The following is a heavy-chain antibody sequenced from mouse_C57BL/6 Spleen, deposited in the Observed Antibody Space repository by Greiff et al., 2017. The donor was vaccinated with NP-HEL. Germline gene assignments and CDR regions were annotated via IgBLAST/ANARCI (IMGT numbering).Heavy chain of an antibody. V-gene: IGHV1-59*01. Sequence: QVQLQQPGAELVRPGTSVKLSCKASGYTFTSYWMHWVKQRPGQGLEWIGVIDPSDSYTNYNQKFKGKATVTVDTSSSTAYMQLSSLTSEDSAVYYCARGGSYYAMDYWGQGTSVTVSS. CDR3: ARGGSYYAMDY. CDR2: IDPSDSYT. CDR1: GYTFTSYW. J-gene: IGHJ4*01.